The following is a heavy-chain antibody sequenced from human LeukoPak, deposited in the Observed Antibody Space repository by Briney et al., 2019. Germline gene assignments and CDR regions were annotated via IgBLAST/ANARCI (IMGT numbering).Heavy chain of an antibody. D-gene: IGHD3-10*01. CDR1: GGSISTSNW. Sequence: PSETLSLTCAVSGGSISTSNWWSCVRQPPGQGLEWIGQIYHSGSTNYSPSLKSRVTMSADTSKNQFSLELSSVTAADTAVYYCANSGGARGYWGQGTLVTVSS. CDR3: ANSGGARGY. CDR2: IYHSGST. J-gene: IGHJ4*02. V-gene: IGHV4-4*02.